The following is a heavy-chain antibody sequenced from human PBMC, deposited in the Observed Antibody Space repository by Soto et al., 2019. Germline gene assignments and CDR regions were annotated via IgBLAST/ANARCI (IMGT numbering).Heavy chain of an antibody. CDR3: AGTPTITMVRGVIDY. CDR2: INHSGST. CDR1: GGSFSGYY. D-gene: IGHD3-10*01. J-gene: IGHJ4*02. V-gene: IGHV4-34*01. Sequence: SETLSLTCAVYGGSFSGYYWSWIRQPPGKGLEWIGEINHSGSTNYNPSLKSRVTISVDTSKNLFSLKLSSVTAADTAVYYCAGTPTITMVRGVIDYWGQGTLVTVSS.